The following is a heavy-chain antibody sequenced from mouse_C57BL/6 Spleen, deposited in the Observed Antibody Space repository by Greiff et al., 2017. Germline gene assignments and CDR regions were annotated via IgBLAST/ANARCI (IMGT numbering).Heavy chain of an antibody. CDR3: GRELGGRFAY. J-gene: IGHJ3*01. D-gene: IGHD4-1*01. Sequence: DVMLVESGGDLVKPGGSLKLSCAASGFTFSSYGMSWVRQTPDKRLEWVATISSGGSYTYYPDSVKGRFTISRDNAKNTLYLQMSSRKSEDTAMHYCGRELGGRFAYWGQGTLVTVSA. V-gene: IGHV5-6*02. CDR2: ISSGGSYT. CDR1: GFTFSSYG.